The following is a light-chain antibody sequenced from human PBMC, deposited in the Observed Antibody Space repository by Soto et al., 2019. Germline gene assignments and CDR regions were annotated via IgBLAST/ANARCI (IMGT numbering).Light chain of an antibody. CDR2: EGN. CDR1: SIDVGANNF. V-gene: IGLV2-23*01. Sequence: QSALTQPASVSGSPGQSITISCTGTSIDVGANNFVSWYQQHPGKAPKLTIYEGNKRPSGVSYRFSGAKSGNMASLTISGLQAEDEADYYCCSYVDGGSYVFGTGTKVTGL. J-gene: IGLJ1*01. CDR3: CSYVDGGSYV.